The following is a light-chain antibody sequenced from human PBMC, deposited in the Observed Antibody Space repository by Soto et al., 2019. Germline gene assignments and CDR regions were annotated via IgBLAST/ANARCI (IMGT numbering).Light chain of an antibody. V-gene: IGKV3-11*01. CDR3: QQRSNWPLT. Sequence: EIVLTQSPATLSLSPGERATLSCRASQSVSSYLAWYQQKPGQAPRLLIYDASNRATGITARFSGSGSATAFTLTISSLEPEDFAVYYCQQRSNWPLTFGGGTKVEIK. CDR2: DAS. CDR1: QSVSSY. J-gene: IGKJ4*01.